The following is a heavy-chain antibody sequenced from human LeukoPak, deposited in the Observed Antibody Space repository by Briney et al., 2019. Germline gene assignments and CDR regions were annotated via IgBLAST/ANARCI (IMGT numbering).Heavy chain of an antibody. D-gene: IGHD5-12*01. V-gene: IGHV3-23*01. CDR2: IGGNVGST. CDR3: AKSYPPGNWEWLAFHY. Sequence: GGSLRLSCAASGFTFGTYAMSWVRQAPGKGLEWVSGIGGNVGSTYYADSVKGRFTVSRDSSKNTLYLQMHSLRADDTAVYYCAKSYPPGNWEWLAFHYWGQGTLVTVSS. CDR1: GFTFGTYA. J-gene: IGHJ4*02.